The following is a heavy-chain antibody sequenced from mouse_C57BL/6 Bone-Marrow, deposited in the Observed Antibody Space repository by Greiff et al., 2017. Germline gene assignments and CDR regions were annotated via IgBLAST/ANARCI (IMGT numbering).Heavy chain of an antibody. D-gene: IGHD2-1*01. Sequence: QVQLQPPGAELVKPGASVKVSCKASGYTFTSYWMHWVKQRPGQGLEWIGRIHPSDSDTNYNQKFKGKATLTVDKSSSTDYMQLSSLTSEDSAVYYGAMIYGNPWYAMDYWGQGTSVTVSS. CDR2: IHPSDSDT. CDR3: AMIYGNPWYAMDY. J-gene: IGHJ4*01. CDR1: GYTFTSYW. V-gene: IGHV1-74*01.